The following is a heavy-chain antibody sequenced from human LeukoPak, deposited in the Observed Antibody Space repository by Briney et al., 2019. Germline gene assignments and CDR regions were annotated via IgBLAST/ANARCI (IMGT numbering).Heavy chain of an antibody. CDR3: ARQNRVGITIVDFDY. CDR2: IYYSGST. V-gene: IGHV4-39*01. J-gene: IGHJ4*02. CDR1: GGSISSSSYY. Sequence: PSETLSLTCTVSGGSISSSSYYWGWIRQPPGKGLEWIGSIYYSGSTYYNPSLKSRVTISVDTSKNQFSLRLSSVTAADTAVYHCARQNRVGITIVDFDYWGQGTLVTVSS. D-gene: IGHD1-26*01.